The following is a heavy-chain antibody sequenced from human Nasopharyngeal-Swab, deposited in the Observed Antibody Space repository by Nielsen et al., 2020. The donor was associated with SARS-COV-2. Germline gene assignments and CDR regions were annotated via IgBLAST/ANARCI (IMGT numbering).Heavy chain of an antibody. D-gene: IGHD4-17*01. CDR3: ARDPTVTTDYYYYYYMDV. Sequence: WVRQAPGQRLEWMGWINAGNGNTKYSQKFQGRVTITRDTSASTAHMELSSLRSEDTAVYYCARDPTVTTDYYYYYYMDVWGKGTTVTVSS. J-gene: IGHJ6*03. V-gene: IGHV1-3*01. CDR2: INAGNGNT.